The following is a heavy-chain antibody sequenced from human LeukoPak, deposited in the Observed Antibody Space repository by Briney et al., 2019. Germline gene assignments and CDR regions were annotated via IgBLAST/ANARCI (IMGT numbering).Heavy chain of an antibody. J-gene: IGHJ5*02. CDR3: ARGDPHADL. CDR2: ISSSSSYI. Sequence: GGSLGLSCAASGFTFSSYSMNWVRQAPGKGLEWVSSISSSSSYIYYADSVKGRFTISRDNARTSLYLQMNSLRVEDTGVYYCARGDPHADLWGQGTLVTVSS. CDR1: GFTFSSYS. V-gene: IGHV3-21*01.